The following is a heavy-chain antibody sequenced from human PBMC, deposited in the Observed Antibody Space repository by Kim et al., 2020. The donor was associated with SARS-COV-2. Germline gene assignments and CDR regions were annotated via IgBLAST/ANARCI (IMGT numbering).Heavy chain of an antibody. J-gene: IGHJ5*02. CDR2: IYDSGST. Sequence: SETLSLTCTVSGGSISSSSYYWGWLRQPPGKGLEWIRSIYDSGSTYYNPSLKSRVTISVDTSKNQFSLKLSSVTDADTVVFYCATQARTFPVWGNWVTP. CDR3: ATQARTFPVWGNWVTP. CDR1: GGSISSSSYY. D-gene: IGHD3-16*01. V-gene: IGHV4-39*01.